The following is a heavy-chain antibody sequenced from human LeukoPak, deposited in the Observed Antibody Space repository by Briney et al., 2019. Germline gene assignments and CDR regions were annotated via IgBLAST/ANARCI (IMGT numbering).Heavy chain of an antibody. J-gene: IGHJ4*02. Sequence: SETLSLTCTVSGGSISSYYWSWIRQPPGKGLEWIGHIHCSGNTYYNPSLKSRVSISVDTSKNQFSLKLSSVTAADTAVYYCARENNDYGGKKAFDYWGQGTLVTVSS. D-gene: IGHD4-23*01. CDR1: GGSISSYY. CDR2: IHCSGNT. CDR3: ARENNDYGGKKAFDY. V-gene: IGHV4-59*06.